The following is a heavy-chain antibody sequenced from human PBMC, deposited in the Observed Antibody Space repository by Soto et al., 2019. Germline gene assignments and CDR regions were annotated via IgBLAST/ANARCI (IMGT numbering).Heavy chain of an antibody. D-gene: IGHD2-21*01. J-gene: IGHJ4*02. CDR2: IYYSGST. V-gene: IGHV4-31*03. CDR1: GGSMSSGGYY. Sequence: SETLSLTCTVSGGSMSSGGYYWSWIRQHPGKGLEWIAYIYYSGSTYYNPSRKSRVTISIDTSKNQFSLKLTSVTAADTAVYYGARFRGDKIDYWGQGALVTVSS. CDR3: ARFRGDKIDY.